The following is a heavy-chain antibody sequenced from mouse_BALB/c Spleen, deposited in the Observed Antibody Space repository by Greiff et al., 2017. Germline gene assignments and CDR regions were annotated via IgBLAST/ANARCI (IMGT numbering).Heavy chain of an antibody. CDR1: GYSITSDYA. CDR3: ARIDYGSSYFDY. V-gene: IGHV3-2*02. J-gene: IGHJ2*01. Sequence: EVKLMESGPGLVKPSQSLSLTCTVTGYSITSDYAWNWIRQFPGNKLEWMGYISYSGSTSYNPSLKSRISITRDTSKNQFFLQLNSVTTEDTATYYCARIDYGSSYFDYWGQGTTLTVSS. D-gene: IGHD1-1*01. CDR2: ISYSGST.